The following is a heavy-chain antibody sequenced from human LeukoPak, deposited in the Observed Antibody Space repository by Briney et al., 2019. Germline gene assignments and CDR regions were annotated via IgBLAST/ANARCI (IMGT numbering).Heavy chain of an antibody. J-gene: IGHJ4*02. Sequence: ASVKVSCXASGGTFSSYAISWVRQAPGQGLEWMGRIIPIFGTANYAQKFQGRVTITTDESTSTAYMELSSLRSEDTAVYYCARVSGGSGSYGDFDYWGQGTLVTVSS. D-gene: IGHD3-10*01. CDR3: ARVSGGSGSYGDFDY. CDR1: GGTFSSYA. CDR2: IIPIFGTA. V-gene: IGHV1-69*05.